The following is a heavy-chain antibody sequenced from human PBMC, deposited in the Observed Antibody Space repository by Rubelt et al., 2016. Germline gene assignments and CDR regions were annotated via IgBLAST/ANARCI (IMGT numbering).Heavy chain of an antibody. D-gene: IGHD6-13*01. CDR1: GGSFSGYY. Sequence: VQLQQWGAGLLKPSETLSLTCAVYGGSFSGYYWSWIRQPPGKGLEWIGEINHSGSTNYNPSLKSRVTISVDTSKNQFSLKLSSVTAADTAVYYCASQSSRCWYAVDIWGQGTMVTVSS. CDR3: ASQSSRCWYAVDI. CDR2: INHSGST. V-gene: IGHV4-34*01. J-gene: IGHJ3*02.